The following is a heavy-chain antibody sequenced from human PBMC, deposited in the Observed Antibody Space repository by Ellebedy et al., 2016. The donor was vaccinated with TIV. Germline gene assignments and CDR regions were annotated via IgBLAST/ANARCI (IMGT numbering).Heavy chain of an antibody. CDR3: AREKYCSGGSCFPHYYGMDV. D-gene: IGHD2-15*01. V-gene: IGHV3-21*01. J-gene: IGHJ6*02. CDR1: GFSLSDFG. CDR2: ISSSSSYI. Sequence: GESLKISXAASGFSLSDFGMHWVRQAPGKGLEWVSSISSSSSYIYYADSVKGRFTISRDNSKNTLYLQMNSLRAEDTAVYYCAREKYCSGGSCFPHYYGMDVWGQGTTVTVSS.